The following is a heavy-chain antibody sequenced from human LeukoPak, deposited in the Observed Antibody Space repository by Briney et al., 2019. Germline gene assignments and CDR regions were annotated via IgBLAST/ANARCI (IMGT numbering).Heavy chain of an antibody. J-gene: IGHJ4*02. CDR2: IYYSGST. CDR3: ARDPGYCSGSTCYSAPRFDY. V-gene: IGHV4-59*01. Sequence: SETLSLTCTVPGGSISTYYWTWIRQPPGKGLEWIGYIYYSGSTNYNPSLKSRVTISLDTSKNQFSLKLSSVTAADTAVYYCARDPGYCSGSTCYSAPRFDYWGQGALVTVSS. CDR1: GGSISTYY. D-gene: IGHD2-15*01.